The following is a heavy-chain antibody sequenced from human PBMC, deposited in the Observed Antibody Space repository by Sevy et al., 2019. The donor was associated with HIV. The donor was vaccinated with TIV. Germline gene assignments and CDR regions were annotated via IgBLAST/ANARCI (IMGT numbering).Heavy chain of an antibody. CDR3: AKGYCSGGSCPRDYYYYGMDV. Sequence: GGSLRLSCAASGFTFSSYAMNWVRQAPGKGLEWVSSISSSGRSTYYADSVEGRFTISRDNSENTLYLQMNSLRADDTAAYYCAKGYCSGGSCPRDYYYYGMDVWGQGTTVTVSS. CDR1: GFTFSSYA. CDR2: ISSSGRST. D-gene: IGHD2-15*01. J-gene: IGHJ6*02. V-gene: IGHV3-23*01.